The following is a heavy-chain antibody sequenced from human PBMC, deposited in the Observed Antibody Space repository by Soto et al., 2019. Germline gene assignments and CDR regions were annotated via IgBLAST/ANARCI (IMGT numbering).Heavy chain of an antibody. V-gene: IGHV3-23*01. CDR2: ISGSGGST. J-gene: IGHJ4*02. D-gene: IGHD4-17*01. CDR3: AKDRFAMTTVDFEY. CDR1: LFTFSSYA. Sequence: SLGHSCSSSLFTFSSYAMSWVLQTPVKGLECVSAISGSGGSTYYADSVKGRFTISRDNSKNTLYLQMNSLRAEDTAVYYCAKDRFAMTTVDFEYWGQGTLVTVSS.